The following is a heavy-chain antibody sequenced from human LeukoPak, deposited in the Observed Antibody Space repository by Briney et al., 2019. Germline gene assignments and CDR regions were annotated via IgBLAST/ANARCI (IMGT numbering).Heavy chain of an antibody. V-gene: IGHV4-4*07. CDR3: ARVAVYYDILTGYYPHGYFDY. J-gene: IGHJ4*02. CDR2: IYTSGST. D-gene: IGHD3-9*01. Sequence: SETLSLTCTVSGGSISSYYWSWIRQPAGKGLEWIGRIYTSGSTNYNPSLKRRVTMSVDKSKKKFSLKQSSVTAADTAVYYCARVAVYYDILTGYYPHGYFDYWGQGTLVTVSS. CDR1: GGSISSYY.